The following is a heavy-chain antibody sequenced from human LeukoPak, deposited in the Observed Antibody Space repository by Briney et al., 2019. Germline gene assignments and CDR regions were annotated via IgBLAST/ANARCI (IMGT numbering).Heavy chain of an antibody. J-gene: IGHJ4*02. CDR1: GGSISSYY. CDR3: ARDRTPADY. D-gene: IGHD2-2*01. Sequence: SETLSLTCTVSGGSISSYYWSWIRQPPGKGLEWTGYIYYSGYTNYNPSLKSRVTISVGTSKNQFSLKLSSVTAADTAVYYCARDRTPADYWGQGTLVTVSS. V-gene: IGHV4-59*01. CDR2: IYYSGYT.